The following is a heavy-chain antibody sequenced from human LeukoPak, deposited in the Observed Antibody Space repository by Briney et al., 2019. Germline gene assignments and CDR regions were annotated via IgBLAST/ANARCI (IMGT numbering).Heavy chain of an antibody. D-gene: IGHD6-13*01. CDR2: ISAYNGNT. CDR3: ARDDVRSRPGRIAAAGYNWFDP. J-gene: IGHJ5*02. Sequence: ASVKVSCKASGYTFTSYGISWVRQAPGQGLEWMGWISAYNGNTNYAQKLQGRVTMTTDTSTSTAYMELRSLRSDDTAVYYCARDDVRSRPGRIAAAGYNWFDPWGQGTLVTVSS. V-gene: IGHV1-18*01. CDR1: GYTFTSYG.